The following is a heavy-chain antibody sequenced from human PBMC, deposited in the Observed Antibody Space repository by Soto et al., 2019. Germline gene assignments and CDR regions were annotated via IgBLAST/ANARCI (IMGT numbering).Heavy chain of an antibody. CDR1: GFTFSSYA. V-gene: IGHV3-30-3*01. CDR3: ARDYYDSSGYYPGPFDY. D-gene: IGHD3-22*01. Sequence: GGSLRLSCAASGFTFSSYAMHWVRQAPGKGLEWVAVISYDGSNKYYADSVKGRFTISRDNSKNTLYLQMNSLRAEDTAVYYCARDYYDSSGYYPGPFDYWGQGTLVTVSS. J-gene: IGHJ4*02. CDR2: ISYDGSNK.